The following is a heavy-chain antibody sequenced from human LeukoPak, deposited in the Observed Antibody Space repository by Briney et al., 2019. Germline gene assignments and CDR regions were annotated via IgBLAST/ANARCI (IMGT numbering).Heavy chain of an antibody. D-gene: IGHD6-19*01. CDR3: ARDVRYASGWSTPES. Sequence: TSETLSLTCTVSGGSIINHYWSWIRQPAGKGLEWIGRIYSSWIANYSPSLKSRVSMSIDTSNNHFSLNLTSVTAADTALYFCARDVRYASGWSTPESWGQGTLVTVSS. CDR1: GGSIINHY. V-gene: IGHV4-4*07. CDR2: IYSSWIA. J-gene: IGHJ5*02.